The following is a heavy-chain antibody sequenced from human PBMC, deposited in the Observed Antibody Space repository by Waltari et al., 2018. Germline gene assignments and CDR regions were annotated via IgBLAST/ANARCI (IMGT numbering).Heavy chain of an antibody. J-gene: IGHJ4*02. CDR3: ARDKEDRVDY. D-gene: IGHD3-22*01. Sequence: QVQLVASGGGVVQPGGSLSRSRVASAVTFSDYSIHWVRQAPGQGLEWVSGISSDGDSERYEDSVKGRFAISRDNPGNTVYLQMNDLRAEDTGVYYCARDKEDRVDYWGQGILVSVSS. CDR1: AVTFSDYS. V-gene: IGHV3-30*09. CDR2: ISSDGDSE.